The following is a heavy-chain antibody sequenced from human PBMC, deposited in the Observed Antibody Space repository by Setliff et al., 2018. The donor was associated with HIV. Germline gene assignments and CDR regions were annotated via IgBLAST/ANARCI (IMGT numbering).Heavy chain of an antibody. V-gene: IGHV4-31*11. D-gene: IGHD3-3*01. CDR2: IHYSGNT. Sequence: SETLSLTCAVYGGSFSSGGYYWSWIRQHPGKGLEWIGYIHYSGNTYNNPSLNSRISISVDMSKNKFSLKLSSLTAADTAVYYCARGGLGVVTSFDSWGPGTLVTVSS. CDR3: ARGGLGVVTSFDS. CDR1: GGSFSSGGYY. J-gene: IGHJ4*02.